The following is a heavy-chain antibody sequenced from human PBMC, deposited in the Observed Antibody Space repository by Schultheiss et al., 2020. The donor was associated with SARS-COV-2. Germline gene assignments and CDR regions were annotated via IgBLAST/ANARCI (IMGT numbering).Heavy chain of an antibody. CDR3: ASLVLYSSSWHAEYFQH. Sequence: SETLSLTCTVSGGSISSYYWSWIRQPAGKGLEWIGSIYTSGSTNYNPSLKSRVTMSVDTSKNQFSLKLSSVTAADTAVYYCASLVLYSSSWHAEYFQHWGQGTLVTVSS. D-gene: IGHD6-13*01. V-gene: IGHV4-4*07. J-gene: IGHJ1*01. CDR1: GGSISSYY. CDR2: IYTSGST.